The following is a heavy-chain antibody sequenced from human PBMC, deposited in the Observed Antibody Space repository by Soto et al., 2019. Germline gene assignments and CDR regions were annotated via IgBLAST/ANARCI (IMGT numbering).Heavy chain of an antibody. D-gene: IGHD5-12*01. CDR3: ARPEGGYGSGYSWFDP. CDR2: IHHTGST. J-gene: IGHJ5*02. CDR1: GRSISAITSY. Sequence: SETLSLTCSISGRSISAITSYWSWIRQTPGEGLEWIGTIHHTGSTYYNPSLKSRVIISLDTSKNQFSLKLSSVTAADTALYYCARPEGGYGSGYSWFDPWGQGTRVTVSS. V-gene: IGHV4-39*01.